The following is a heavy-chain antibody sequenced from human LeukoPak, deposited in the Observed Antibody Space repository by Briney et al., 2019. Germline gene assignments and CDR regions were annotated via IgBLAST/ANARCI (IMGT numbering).Heavy chain of an antibody. V-gene: IGHV4-59*01. Sequence: PSETLSLTCTVSGGSISSYYWSWIRQPPGKGLEWIGYIYYSGSTNYNPSLKSRVTISVDTSKNQFSLKLSSVTAADTAVYYCASGPSHYDFWSGSPNAFDIWGQGTMVTVSS. CDR3: ASGPSHYDFWSGSPNAFDI. CDR2: IYYSGST. J-gene: IGHJ3*02. CDR1: GGSISSYY. D-gene: IGHD3-3*01.